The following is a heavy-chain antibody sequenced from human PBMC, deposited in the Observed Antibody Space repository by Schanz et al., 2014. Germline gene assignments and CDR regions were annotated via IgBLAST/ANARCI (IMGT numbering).Heavy chain of an antibody. CDR1: GFTFFGSFA. CDR3: AKYRGGYSYGFVEY. CDR2: MSGSGGDT. Sequence: EVQLLESGGGLVQPGGSLRLSCVASGFTFFGSFAMSWVRQAPGKGLEWVSGMSGSGGDTYPADSEKGRCTISRDNANNTLYLQMKSLRAEDTAVDDCAKYRGGYSYGFVEYWGQGILVTVSS. V-gene: IGHV3-23*01. J-gene: IGHJ4*02. D-gene: IGHD5-18*01.